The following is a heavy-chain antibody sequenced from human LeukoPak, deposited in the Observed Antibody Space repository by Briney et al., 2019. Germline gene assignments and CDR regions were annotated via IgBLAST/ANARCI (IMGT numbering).Heavy chain of an antibody. D-gene: IGHD6-19*01. CDR1: GYTFTAYY. CDR2: INPSSGGT. J-gene: IGHJ4*02. V-gene: IGHV1-2*02. CDR3: ARSSSSRDSDFDY. Sequence: ASVKVSCKASGYTFTAYYMHWVRQAPGQGLEWMGWINPSSGGTNYAQKFQGRVTMTRDTSISTVYMELSSLKSDDTAVYYCARSSSSRDSDFDYWGQGTLVTVSS.